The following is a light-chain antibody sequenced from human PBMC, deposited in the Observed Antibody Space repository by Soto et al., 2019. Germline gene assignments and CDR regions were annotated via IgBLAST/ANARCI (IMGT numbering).Light chain of an antibody. CDR3: QQTASFPRT. CDR2: AAS. V-gene: IGKV1-39*01. Sequence: DIQLTQTPSSLSASVGDRVTITCRASQSISSYLKWYQHKPGKAPKLLIYAASSLQTGVPSRFSGSRSGTDFALTISSLQRDDFATYYCQQTASFPRTFGQGTKVDIK. J-gene: IGKJ1*01. CDR1: QSISSY.